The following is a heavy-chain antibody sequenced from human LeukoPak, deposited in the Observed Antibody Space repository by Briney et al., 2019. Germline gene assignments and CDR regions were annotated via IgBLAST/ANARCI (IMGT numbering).Heavy chain of an antibody. CDR1: GGSISSYY. D-gene: IGHD3-3*01. CDR2: IYYSGST. Sequence: SETLSLTCTVSGGSISSYYWSWIRQPPGKGLEWIGYIYYSGSTNYNPSLKSRVTISVDTSKNQFSLKLSSVTAADTAVYYCARAHYDFGSSLPHFDYWGQGTLVTVSS. CDR3: ARAHYDFGSSLPHFDY. V-gene: IGHV4-59*01. J-gene: IGHJ4*02.